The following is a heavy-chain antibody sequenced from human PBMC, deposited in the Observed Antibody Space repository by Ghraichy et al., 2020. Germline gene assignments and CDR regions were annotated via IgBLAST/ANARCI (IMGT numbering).Heavy chain of an antibody. CDR1: GGSISSSSYY. D-gene: IGHD3-3*01. Sequence: SQTLSLTCTVSGGSISSSSYYWGWIRQPPGKGLEWIGSIYYSGSTYYNPSLKSRVTISVDTSKNQFSLKLSSVTAADTAVYYCARINTIFGVAYYFDYWGQGTLVTVSS. CDR3: ARINTIFGVAYYFDY. V-gene: IGHV4-39*01. CDR2: IYYSGST. J-gene: IGHJ4*02.